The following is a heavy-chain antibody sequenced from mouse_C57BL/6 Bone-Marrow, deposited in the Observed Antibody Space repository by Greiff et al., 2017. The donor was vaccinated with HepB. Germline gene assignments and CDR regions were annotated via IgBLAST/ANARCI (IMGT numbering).Heavy chain of an antibody. CDR1: GFSFNTYA. CDR3: VRPSYYTWFAY. CDR2: IRSKSNNYAT. D-gene: IGHD2-12*01. V-gene: IGHV10-1*01. Sequence: EVMLVESGGGLVQPKGSLKLSCAASGFSFNTYAMNWVRQAPGKGLEWVARIRSKSNNYATYYADSVKDRFTISRDDSESMLYLQMNNLKTEDTAMYYCVRPSYYTWFAYWGQGTLVTVSA. J-gene: IGHJ3*01.